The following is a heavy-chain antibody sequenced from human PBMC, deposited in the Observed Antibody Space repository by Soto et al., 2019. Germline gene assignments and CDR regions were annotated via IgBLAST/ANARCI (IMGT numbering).Heavy chain of an antibody. V-gene: IGHV1-18*01. D-gene: IGHD3-10*01. CDR3: AREGIRPYYYYGMDV. CDR1: GYTFTNYG. Sequence: QVQLVQSGAEVKKPGASVKVSCKASGYTFTNYGISWVRQAPGQGLEWMGWISGYNGDTDYAQKVQGRVTMTTHKTTSTVDMERRSLSSDDKADYYCAREGIRPYYYYGMDVWGQGTTVTVSS. J-gene: IGHJ6*02. CDR2: ISGYNGDT.